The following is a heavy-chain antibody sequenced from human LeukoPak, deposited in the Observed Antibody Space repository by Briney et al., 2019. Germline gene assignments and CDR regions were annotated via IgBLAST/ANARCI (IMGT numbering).Heavy chain of an antibody. CDR1: GGSISSSSYY. V-gene: IGHV4-39*07. CDR2: MYYSGST. D-gene: IGHD3-22*01. Sequence: SETLSLTCSVSGGSISSSSYYWGWIRQPPGKGLEWIGSMYYSGSTYYNPSLKSRVTISVDTSKNQFSLKLSSVTAADTAVYYCARDPLSYYYDSSGYYYRWGQGTLVTVSS. J-gene: IGHJ4*02. CDR3: ARDPLSYYYDSSGYYYR.